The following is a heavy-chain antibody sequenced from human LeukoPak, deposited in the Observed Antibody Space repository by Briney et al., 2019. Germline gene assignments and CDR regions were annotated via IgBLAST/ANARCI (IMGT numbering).Heavy chain of an antibody. Sequence: GGSLRLSCRASGFTFSSYAMSWVRQAPGKGLVWVSGIGGSGSDIYYSDSVKGRFTISRDNSKNTVFLQMNSLRAEDTAVYYCAKDSQVFGYWGQGTMVTVS. V-gene: IGHV3-23*01. CDR1: GFTFSSYA. CDR2: IGGSGSDI. J-gene: IGHJ3*01. D-gene: IGHD3-22*01. CDR3: AKDSQVFGY.